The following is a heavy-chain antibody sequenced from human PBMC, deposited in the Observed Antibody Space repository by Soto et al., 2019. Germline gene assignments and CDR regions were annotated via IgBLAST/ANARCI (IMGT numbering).Heavy chain of an antibody. Sequence: ASVKVSCKASGYSFATCGFSWVRQAPGQGLECVGWISAHNGDTHYSQKFQGRVTLTTDTSTNTGYMELRSLTSDDTAVYFCATEPIYYNDGSGYYPLGHWGQGTLVTVS. CDR2: ISAHNGDT. CDR3: ATEPIYYNDGSGYYPLGH. V-gene: IGHV1-18*04. CDR1: GYSFATCG. J-gene: IGHJ4*02. D-gene: IGHD3-22*01.